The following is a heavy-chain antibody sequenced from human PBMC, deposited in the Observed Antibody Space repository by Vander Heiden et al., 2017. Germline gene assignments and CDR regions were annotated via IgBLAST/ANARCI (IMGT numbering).Heavy chain of an antibody. CDR1: GYTLTSYV. V-gene: IGHV1-8*01. CDR2: MNPNSGNT. Sequence: VQLVQSGAAVTQPGASVKVPSKASGYTLTSYVTNWVRQATGQGLEWMGWMNPNSGNTGYAQKFQGRVTMTRNTSISTAYMELSSLRSEDTAVYYCARDLIGDYYDSSGYRAFDIWCQGTMVTVSS. D-gene: IGHD3-22*01. CDR3: ARDLIGDYYDSSGYRAFDI. J-gene: IGHJ3*02.